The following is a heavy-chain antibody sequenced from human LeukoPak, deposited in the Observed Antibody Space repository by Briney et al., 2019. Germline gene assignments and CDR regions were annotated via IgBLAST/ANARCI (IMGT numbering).Heavy chain of an antibody. D-gene: IGHD2-21*02. CDR1: GFAFSDAW. J-gene: IGHJ4*02. V-gene: IGHV3-11*06. CDR2: ISSSSDYT. CDR3: AREGSTDCHFDY. Sequence: GGSLRLSCAASGFAFSDAWMSWVRQAPGKGLEWVSYISSSSDYTNYVDSVKGRFTISRDNAKNSLYLQVNSLRVEDTAVYFCAREGSTDCHFDYWGQGTLVTVSS.